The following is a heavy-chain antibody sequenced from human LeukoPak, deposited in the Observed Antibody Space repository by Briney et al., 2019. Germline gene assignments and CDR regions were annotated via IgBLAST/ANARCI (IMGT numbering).Heavy chain of an antibody. J-gene: IGHJ3*02. CDR2: MNPNSGNT. CDR3: ARNDYGGHDAFDI. Sequence: ASVQVSCKASGYTFTSYDINWVRQAAGQGLEWLGWMNPNSGNTGYAQKFQGRVTMTRSTSINTAYMELSSLRSEDTAVYYCARNDYGGHDAFDIWGQGTMVIVSS. V-gene: IGHV1-8*01. CDR1: GYTFTSYD. D-gene: IGHD4-17*01.